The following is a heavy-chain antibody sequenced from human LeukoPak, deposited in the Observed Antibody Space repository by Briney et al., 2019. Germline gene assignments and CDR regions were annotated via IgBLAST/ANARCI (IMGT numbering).Heavy chain of an antibody. D-gene: IGHD3-3*01. CDR3: ARSLKSESGYQPLDY. V-gene: IGHV4-30-4*08. CDR2: IYYSGST. J-gene: IGHJ4*02. CDR1: GGSISSGDYY. Sequence: SETLSLPFTVSGGSISSGDYYWSWLRPPPGKGLEWIGYIYYSGSTYYNPSLKSRVTISVDTSKNQFSLKLSSVTAADTAVYYCARSLKSESGYQPLDYGGRGTLVTVSS.